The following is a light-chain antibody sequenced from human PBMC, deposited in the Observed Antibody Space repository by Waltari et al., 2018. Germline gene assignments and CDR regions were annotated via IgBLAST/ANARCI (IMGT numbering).Light chain of an antibody. CDR1: SSNIGSKT. Sequence: QSVVTQSPSASGPPGQRVTISCSASSSNIGSKTVHWYQHLPGTAPKLLIHNNNQRPSGVPDRFSGSKSDTSASLAISGLQSEDEAEYYCAVWDDSLNGWMFGGGTKLTVL. J-gene: IGLJ3*02. CDR2: NNN. V-gene: IGLV1-44*01. CDR3: AVWDDSLNGWM.